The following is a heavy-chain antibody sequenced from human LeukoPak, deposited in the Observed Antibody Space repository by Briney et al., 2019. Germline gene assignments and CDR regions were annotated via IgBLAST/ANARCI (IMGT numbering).Heavy chain of an antibody. D-gene: IGHD3-22*01. CDR1: GFTFTSFA. V-gene: IGHV3-23*01. Sequence: PGGSLRLSCPASGFTFTSFAMSWVRPAPGKGLEWVAAISGSGGAPYHADSVRGRFTISRDNSKNTRYLQMNSLRVEDTAVYYCAKTGDTSGYYYHYDFWGQGTLVTVSS. CDR2: ISGSGGAP. J-gene: IGHJ4*02. CDR3: AKTGDTSGYYYHYDF.